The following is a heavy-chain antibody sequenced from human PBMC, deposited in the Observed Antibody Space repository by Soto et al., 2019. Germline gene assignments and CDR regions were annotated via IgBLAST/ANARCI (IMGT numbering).Heavy chain of an antibody. CDR3: ARRRFGESPGHWDY. V-gene: IGHV4-4*02. CDR2: IYHSGST. J-gene: IGHJ4*02. D-gene: IGHD3-10*01. Sequence: QVQLQESGPGLVKPSGTLSLTCAVSSGSISSSNWWRWVRQPPGKGLEWIGEIYHSGSTNYNPSPKSRVSKSVDKSKNQFALKLSSVTAADTAVYYCARRRFGESPGHWDYWGQGTLVTVSS. CDR1: SGSISSSNW.